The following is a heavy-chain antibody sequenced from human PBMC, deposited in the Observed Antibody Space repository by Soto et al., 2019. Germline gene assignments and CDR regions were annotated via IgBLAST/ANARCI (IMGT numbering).Heavy chain of an antibody. Sequence: EVQLVESGGGLVQPGGSLKLSCAASGFTFSGSAMHWVRQASGKGLEWVGRIRSKANSYATAYAASVKGRFTISRDDSKNTAYLQMNSLKTEDAAVYYCTRSGVYSSGLLGADYWGQGTLVTVSS. CDR3: TRSGVYSSGLLGADY. CDR2: IRSKANSYAT. D-gene: IGHD6-19*01. CDR1: GFTFSGSA. J-gene: IGHJ4*02. V-gene: IGHV3-73*01.